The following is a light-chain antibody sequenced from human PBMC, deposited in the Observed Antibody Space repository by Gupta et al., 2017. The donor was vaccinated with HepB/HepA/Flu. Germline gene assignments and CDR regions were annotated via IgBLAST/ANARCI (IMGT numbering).Light chain of an antibody. CDR2: YDK. V-gene: IGLV3-21*04. J-gene: IGLJ1*01. CDR3: HIWDSISQNV. Sequence: SYVLTQPPSVSVAPGQTATITCGGSNIGIESVHWYQQKPGQAPLLIMFYDKDRPSGIPERFSGSNSGGTATLTISRVEAGDEADYYCHIWDSISQNVFGRGTKVTVL. CDR1: NIGIES.